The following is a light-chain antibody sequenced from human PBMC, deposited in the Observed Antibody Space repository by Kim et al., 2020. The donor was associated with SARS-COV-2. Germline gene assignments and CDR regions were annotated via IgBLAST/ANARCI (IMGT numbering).Light chain of an antibody. CDR2: GKN. CDR1: SLRSYY. CDR3: NSRDSNDNVV. Sequence: VALGQTVRITCQGDSLRSYYATGYQQKPGQAPIVVIYGKNNRPSGIPDRFSGSSSGNTASLTITGTQAGDEADYYCNSRDSNDNVVCGGGTQLTVL. V-gene: IGLV3-19*01. J-gene: IGLJ2*01.